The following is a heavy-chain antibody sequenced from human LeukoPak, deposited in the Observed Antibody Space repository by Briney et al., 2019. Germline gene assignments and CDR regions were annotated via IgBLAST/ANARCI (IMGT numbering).Heavy chain of an antibody. D-gene: IGHD3-22*01. CDR2: IYYTRWT. J-gene: IGHJ4*02. V-gene: IGHV4-39*01. Sequence: PSETLSLTCTVSGDSFSRNTYSWGWIRQPPGKGLEWIGRIYYTRWTFYNPSLKSRVTISVDTSKNQFSLKLSSVAAADTAVYCCARGALSRVLVYDSSGRARNDYWDQGTLVTVSS. CDR3: ARGALSRVLVYDSSGRARNDY. CDR1: GDSFSRNTYS.